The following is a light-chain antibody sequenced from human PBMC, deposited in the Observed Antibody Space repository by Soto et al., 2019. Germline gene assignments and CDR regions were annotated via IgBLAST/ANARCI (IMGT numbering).Light chain of an antibody. CDR3: QQYAKAPLT. V-gene: IGKV3-20*01. Sequence: EIVLTQSPGTLSLSPGERATLSCRASQSVSSSYLAWYQQKPGQAPRLLIYGASSRATGVPDRFSASGSGTDFTLTISRLEPEDFAVYYCQQYAKAPLTFGQGTKLDIK. CDR1: QSVSSSY. J-gene: IGKJ1*01. CDR2: GAS.